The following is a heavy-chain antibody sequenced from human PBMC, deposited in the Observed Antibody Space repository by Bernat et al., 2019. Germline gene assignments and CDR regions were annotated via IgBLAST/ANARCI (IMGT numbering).Heavy chain of an antibody. J-gene: IGHJ4*02. D-gene: IGHD1-1*01. Sequence: QVQLQESGPGLVKPSETLSLTCTVSGGSISSYYWSWIRPPPGKGLEWIGYIYYSGSTNYNPSLKSRVTISVDTSKNQFSLKLSSVTAADTAVYYCARWYNWNDRYFDYWGQGTLVTVSS. CDR3: ARWYNWNDRYFDY. CDR2: IYYSGST. V-gene: IGHV4-59*08. CDR1: GGSISSYY.